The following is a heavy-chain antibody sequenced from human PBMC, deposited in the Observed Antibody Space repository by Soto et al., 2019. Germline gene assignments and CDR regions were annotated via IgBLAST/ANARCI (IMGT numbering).Heavy chain of an antibody. CDR2: INAGNGNT. D-gene: IGHD1-26*01. CDR1: GYTFTSYA. J-gene: IGHJ4*02. V-gene: IGHV1-3*01. Sequence: QVQLVQSGAEVKKPGASVKVSCKASGYTFTSYAMHWVRQAPGQRLEWMGWINAGNGNTKDSQKFQGRVTITRDTSASTAYMELSSLRSEDTAVYYCARGLGLYYFDYWGQGTLVTGSS. CDR3: ARGLGLYYFDY.